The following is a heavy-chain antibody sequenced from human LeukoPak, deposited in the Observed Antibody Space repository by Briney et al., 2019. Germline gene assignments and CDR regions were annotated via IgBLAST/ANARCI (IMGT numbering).Heavy chain of an antibody. CDR3: ARLTPDSDYYDSSGYYSWFDP. J-gene: IGHJ5*02. CDR1: GYTFTGYY. Sequence: ASVKVSCKASGYTFTGYYMHWVRQAPGQGLEWMGWINPNSGGTNYAQKFQGRVTMTRDTSISTAYMELSRLRSDDTAVYYCARLTPDSDYYDSSGYYSWFDPWGQGTLVTVSS. D-gene: IGHD3-22*01. V-gene: IGHV1-2*02. CDR2: INPNSGGT.